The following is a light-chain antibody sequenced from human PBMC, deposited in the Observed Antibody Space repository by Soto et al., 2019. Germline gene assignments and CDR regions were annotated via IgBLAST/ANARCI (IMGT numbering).Light chain of an antibody. CDR3: QQYDSFSVWT. CDR2: AAS. CDR1: QGISSY. J-gene: IGKJ1*01. V-gene: IGKV1-9*01. Sequence: DIQLTQSPSFLSASVGDRVTITCRASQGISSYLAWYQQKPGKAPKLLIYAASTLQSGVPSRFSGSGSGTEFTLTISSLQPDDFATYYCQQYDSFSVWTFGQGTKVEIK.